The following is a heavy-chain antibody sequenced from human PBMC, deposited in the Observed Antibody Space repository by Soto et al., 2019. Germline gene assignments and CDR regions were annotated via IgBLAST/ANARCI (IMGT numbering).Heavy chain of an antibody. V-gene: IGHV1-69*01. CDR1: GGIFGSHG. CDR3: VRDRRIYYSDPHDEFVASDYEV. Sequence: QVQLIQSEAEVKKPGSSVRVSCTASGGIFGSHGFSWVRQAPGQRLEWVGGFIPIFGTLTYTEKFQARVRIAADESTNTVYLDLSSLTSEGTAVYYCVRDRRIYYSDPHDEFVASDYEVWGQGTMVSVSS. CDR2: FIPIFGTL. J-gene: IGHJ3*01. D-gene: IGHD3-22*01.